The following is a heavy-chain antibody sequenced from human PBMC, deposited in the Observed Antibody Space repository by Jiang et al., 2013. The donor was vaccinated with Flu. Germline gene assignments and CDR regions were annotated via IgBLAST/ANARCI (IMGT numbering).Heavy chain of an antibody. CDR1: GGSFSGYY. CDR3: ARVRIQLWLQRGAGAFDY. D-gene: IGHD5-18*01. CDR2: INHSGST. J-gene: IGHJ4*02. Sequence: LLKPSETLSLTCAVYGGSFSGYYWSWIRQPPGKGLEWIGEINHSGSTNYNPSLKSRVTISVDTSKNQFSLKLSSVTAADTAVYYCARVRIQLWLQRGAGAFDYWGQGTLVTVSS. V-gene: IGHV4-34*01.